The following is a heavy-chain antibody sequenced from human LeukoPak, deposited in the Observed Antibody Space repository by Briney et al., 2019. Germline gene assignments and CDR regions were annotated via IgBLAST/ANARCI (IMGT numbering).Heavy chain of an antibody. Sequence: SETLSLTCTVSGGSISNSIYYWGWIRQPPGKGLEWIGIINYSGNTYFNPSLNSRLTISVDTSKNHFSLKLSSVTAADTAVYYCGRYSSSSGWFDPWGQGTLVTVSS. V-gene: IGHV4-39*02. CDR3: GRYSSSSGWFDP. CDR1: GGSISNSIYY. CDR2: INYSGNT. J-gene: IGHJ5*02. D-gene: IGHD6-6*01.